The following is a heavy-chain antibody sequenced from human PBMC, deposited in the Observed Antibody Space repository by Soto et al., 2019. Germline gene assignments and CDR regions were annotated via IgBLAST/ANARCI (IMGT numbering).Heavy chain of an antibody. V-gene: IGHV3-21*01. CDR3: VRDRGEWSRLPFAY. CDR2: ISGSGSYI. J-gene: IGHJ4*02. Sequence: EVQLVESGGGLVKPGGSLRLSCATSGFTFNTYAMNWVRQAPGQGLEWVSSISGSGSYISYADSVKGRFTISRDDAKSSLFLQMNSLSAEDTAVYYCVRDRGEWSRLPFAYWGQGTLVTVSS. D-gene: IGHD3-10*01. CDR1: GFTFNTYA.